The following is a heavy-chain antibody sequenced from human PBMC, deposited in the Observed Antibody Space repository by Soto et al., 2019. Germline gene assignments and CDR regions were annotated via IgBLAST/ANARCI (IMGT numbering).Heavy chain of an antibody. J-gene: IGHJ6*02. V-gene: IGHV3-48*03. D-gene: IGHD3-10*01. CDR2: ITSSTRTT. CDR1: GFTLKSYE. CDR3: ARGNTSIQGDLSHYNGLDV. Sequence: DEQLVESGGGLVQSGGSLRLSCEASGFTLKSYEVNWVRQAPGKGLEWISYITSSTRTTYYADSVKGRFTISRDNARKSVYLQMNSLRVEDTAIHYCARGNTSIQGDLSHYNGLDVWGQGTTVTVSS.